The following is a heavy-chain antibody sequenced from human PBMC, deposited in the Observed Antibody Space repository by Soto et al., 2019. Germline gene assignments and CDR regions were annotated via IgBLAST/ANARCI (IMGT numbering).Heavy chain of an antibody. J-gene: IGHJ4*02. CDR1: GFTLSDYC. CDR2: ISHEGSVQ. V-gene: IGHV3-30*18. CDR3: AKERSPQVYRWDDY. D-gene: IGHD2-8*01. Sequence: GGSLRLSCAASGFTLSDYCIDWIRQAPCKGLEWVAVISHEGSVQYYADSVKGRFTVSRDNSKNILYLQMNSLRPEDTAMYYCAKERSPQVYRWDDYWGQGTLVTVCS.